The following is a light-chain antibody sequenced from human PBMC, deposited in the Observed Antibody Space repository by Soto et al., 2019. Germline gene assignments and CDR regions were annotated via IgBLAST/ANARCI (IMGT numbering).Light chain of an antibody. V-gene: IGKV1D-12*01. CDR3: QQANSFPLT. Sequence: DIPMTQSPDSVSASVGDTITITCRASQAISNWVAWYQKKPGQTPKLLIYAASRLQGGVPLWFSGSGSGTDFTLTISTLQPEDFATYYWQQANSFPLTFGGGTRVEVK. CDR2: AAS. J-gene: IGKJ4*01. CDR1: QAISNW.